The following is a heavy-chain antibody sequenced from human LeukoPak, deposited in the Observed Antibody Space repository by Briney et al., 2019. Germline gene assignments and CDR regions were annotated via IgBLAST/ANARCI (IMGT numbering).Heavy chain of an antibody. CDR2: ISSSSVII. CDR1: GFTFSIYE. D-gene: IGHD3-10*01. V-gene: IGHV3-48*03. Sequence: LAGGSLRLSCAASGFTFSIYEMNWVRQAPGKGLEWLSYISSSSVIIKYADSVKGRFTISRDNAKNSLYLQMNSLRAEDTAVYYCVAYYYGSGSYLNYYFDYWGQGTLVTVSS. CDR3: VAYYYGSGSYLNYYFDY. J-gene: IGHJ4*02.